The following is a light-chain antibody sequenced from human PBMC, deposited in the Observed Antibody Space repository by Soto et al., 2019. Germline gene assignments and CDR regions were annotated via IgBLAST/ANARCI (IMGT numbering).Light chain of an antibody. CDR1: QSISSY. CDR3: QQSYSTLWT. V-gene: IGKV1-39*01. Sequence: DIQITQSPSSLSASVGDRVTITCRASQSISSYLNWYQQKPGEAPKLLIYAASSLQSGVPSRFSGSGSGTDFTLTISSLQPEDFATYYCQQSYSTLWTFGQGTKVDIK. J-gene: IGKJ1*01. CDR2: AAS.